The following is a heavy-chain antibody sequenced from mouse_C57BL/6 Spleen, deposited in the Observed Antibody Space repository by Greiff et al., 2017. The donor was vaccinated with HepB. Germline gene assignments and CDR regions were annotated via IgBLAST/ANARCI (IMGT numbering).Heavy chain of an antibody. CDR3: ARLEPREAY. V-gene: IGHV1-69*01. CDR1: GYTFTSYW. Sequence: QVQLQQPGAELVMPGASVKLSCKASGYTFTSYWMHWVKQRPGQGLEWIGEIDPSDSYTNYNQKFKGKSTLTVDKSSSTAYMQLSSLTSEDSAVYYCARLEPREAYWGQGTLVTVSA. J-gene: IGHJ3*01. D-gene: IGHD6-1*01. CDR2: IDPSDSYT.